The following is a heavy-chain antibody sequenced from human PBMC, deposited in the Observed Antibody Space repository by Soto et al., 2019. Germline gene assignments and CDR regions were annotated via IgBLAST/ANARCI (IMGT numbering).Heavy chain of an antibody. Sequence: QVQLVQSGAEVKKPGSSVKVSCKASGGTFSSYAISWVRQAPGQGLEWMGGIIPIFGTANYAQKFQGRVXXXXEESTSTAYXXXXXXXXXXXXXXXXXXGGGYDGPXDY. CDR2: IIPIFGTA. J-gene: IGHJ4*01. CDR3: XXGGGYDGPXDY. V-gene: IGHV1-69*01. CDR1: GGTFSSYA. D-gene: IGHD5-12*01.